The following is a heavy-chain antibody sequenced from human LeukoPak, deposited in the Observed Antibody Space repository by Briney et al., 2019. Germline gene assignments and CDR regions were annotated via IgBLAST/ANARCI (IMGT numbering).Heavy chain of an antibody. CDR3: ARLRCSGGDCYSSPGLSD. D-gene: IGHD2-21*02. J-gene: IGHJ4*02. Sequence: GASVKVSCKASGYTFTSYGISWVRQAPGQGLEWMGWISTYNGNTNYAQKLQDRVTMTTDTSTSTAYVELRSLRSDDTAVYYCARLRCSGGDCYSSPGLSDWGQGTLVTVSS. CDR2: ISTYNGNT. CDR1: GYTFTSYG. V-gene: IGHV1-18*01.